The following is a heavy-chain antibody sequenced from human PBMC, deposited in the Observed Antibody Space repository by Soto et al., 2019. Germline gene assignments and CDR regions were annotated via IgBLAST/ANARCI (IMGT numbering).Heavy chain of an antibody. D-gene: IGHD4-17*01. V-gene: IGHV4-31*03. J-gene: IGHJ1*01. Sequence: QVQLQESGPGLVEPSQTLSLICTVSGDSISSGDYYWSWIRQLPGKGLEWIGYIYYSGTTFHNPSLKSRVSISVDTSKNLFSLKLSSVTAADTAVYYCARTSGDYGLSKYFQHWGQGTLVTVSS. CDR3: ARTSGDYGLSKYFQH. CDR1: GDSISSGDYY. CDR2: IYYSGTT.